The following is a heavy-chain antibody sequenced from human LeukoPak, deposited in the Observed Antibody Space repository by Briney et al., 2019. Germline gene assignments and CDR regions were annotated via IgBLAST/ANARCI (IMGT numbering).Heavy chain of an antibody. J-gene: IGHJ5*02. D-gene: IGHD4-17*01. CDR2: IYYSGST. CDR1: GGSISSYY. V-gene: IGHV4-59*08. Sequence: SETLSLTCTVSGGSISSYYWSWIRQPLGKGLEWIGYIYYSGSTNYNPSLKSRVTISVDTSKNQFSLKLSSVTAADTAVYYCARLGEYGDYVFRFDPWGQGTLVTVSS. CDR3: ARLGEYGDYVFRFDP.